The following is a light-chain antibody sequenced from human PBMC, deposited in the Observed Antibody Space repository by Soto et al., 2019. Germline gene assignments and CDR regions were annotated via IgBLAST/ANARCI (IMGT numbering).Light chain of an antibody. Sequence: DLQMTQSPSTLSASVGDRVTITCRASQSISSWLAWYQQKPGKAPKLLIYDASNLESGVPSRFSGSGSGTEFTLTISSLQPDDFATYYCQQYNSYSMYTFGRGTRLEIK. CDR2: DAS. CDR3: QQYNSYSMYT. V-gene: IGKV1-5*01. J-gene: IGKJ5*01. CDR1: QSISSW.